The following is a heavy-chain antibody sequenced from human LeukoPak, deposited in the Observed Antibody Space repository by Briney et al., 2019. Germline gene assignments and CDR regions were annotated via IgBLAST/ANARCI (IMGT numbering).Heavy chain of an antibody. D-gene: IGHD5-12*01. Sequence: ASVKVSCKASGYTFTTYAMHWVRQAPGQRLEWMGWINAGNGNTIYSQKFQGRVTITRDTSASTAYMELSSLRSDDTAVYYCATNSGYDLVDYWGQGTLVTVSS. J-gene: IGHJ4*02. CDR1: GYTFTTYA. V-gene: IGHV1-3*01. CDR2: INAGNGNT. CDR3: ATNSGYDLVDY.